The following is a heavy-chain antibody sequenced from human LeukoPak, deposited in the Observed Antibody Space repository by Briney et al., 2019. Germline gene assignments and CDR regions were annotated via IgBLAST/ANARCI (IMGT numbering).Heavy chain of an antibody. V-gene: IGHV3-74*01. CDR1: ALALINYW. Sequence: PGPCPRPARSASALALINYWSHSVRQAPGKWLEWVARINTCGSSTTYADPVKGRFTLSRDNAKTTLYVQMNSLRVEDTAVYYCARSNHADDYWGQGNLVTVSS. CDR3: ARSNHADDY. J-gene: IGHJ4*02. D-gene: IGHD1-14*01. CDR2: INTCGSST.